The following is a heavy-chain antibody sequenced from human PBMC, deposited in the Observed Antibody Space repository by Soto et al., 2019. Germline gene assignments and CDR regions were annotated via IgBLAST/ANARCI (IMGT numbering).Heavy chain of an antibody. CDR1: GYTFTTYG. V-gene: IGHV1-18*01. D-gene: IGHD3-22*01. CDR2: INPNSGHT. Sequence: QIQLLQSGAEVKRPGTSVKVSCQASGYTFTTYGIIWVRQAPGQGLEWMGWINPNSGHTNYAQNLQDRATMPTDTSTNTAYMELRSLRSDDTAVYFCARGQVVNFDNWFDPWCQGTLVTVSS. CDR3: ARGQVVNFDNWFDP. J-gene: IGHJ5*02.